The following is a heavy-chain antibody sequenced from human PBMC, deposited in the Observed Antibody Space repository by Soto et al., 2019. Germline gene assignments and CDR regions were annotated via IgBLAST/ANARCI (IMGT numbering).Heavy chain of an antibody. J-gene: IGHJ4*02. CDR2: ISYDGSNK. CDR1: GFTFSSYG. D-gene: IGHD3-22*01. Sequence: QVQLVESGGGVVQPGRSLRLSCAASGFTFSSYGMHRVRQAPGKGLEWVAVISYDGSNKYYADSMKGRFTISRDNSKNTLYLQMNSPRAEDTAVYYCAKDGHDSSGYQPGGVIDYWGQGTLVTVSS. CDR3: AKDGHDSSGYQPGGVIDY. V-gene: IGHV3-30*18.